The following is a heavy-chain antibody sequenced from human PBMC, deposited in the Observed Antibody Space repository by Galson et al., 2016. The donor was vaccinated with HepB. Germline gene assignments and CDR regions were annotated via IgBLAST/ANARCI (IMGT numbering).Heavy chain of an antibody. J-gene: IGHJ6*02. CDR1: GFTFSTSA. Sequence: SLRLSCAASGFTFSTSAVHWLRQAPGRGLEWVSAISGSGASTSYADSVKGRFTISRDNSKNTLFLQMNSLRAEDTALYYCAKVGYYYYAVDVWGQGTTVTVSS. CDR2: ISGSGAST. V-gene: IGHV3-23*01. CDR3: AKVGYYYYAVDV.